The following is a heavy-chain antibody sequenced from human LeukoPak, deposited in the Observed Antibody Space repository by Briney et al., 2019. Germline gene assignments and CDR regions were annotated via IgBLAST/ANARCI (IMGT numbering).Heavy chain of an antibody. J-gene: IGHJ6*03. CDR3: ARDGGRSSTGDYYYYMDV. CDR1: GYTFTSYY. V-gene: IGHV1-46*01. D-gene: IGHD2-2*01. Sequence: GASVKVSCKASGYTFTSYYMHWVRQAPGQGLEWMGIINPSGGSTSYAQKFQGRVTMTRDMSTSTVYMELSSLRSEDTAVYYCARDGGRSSTGDYYYYMDVWGKGTTVTISS. CDR2: INPSGGST.